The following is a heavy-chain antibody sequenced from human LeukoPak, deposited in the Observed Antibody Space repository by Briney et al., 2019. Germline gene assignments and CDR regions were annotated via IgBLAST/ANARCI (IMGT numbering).Heavy chain of an antibody. CDR3: ARARSSIAAYDY. Sequence: PGGSLRLSCAASGFTVGSNYMSWVRQAPGKGLEWVSVIYSGGSTYYADSVKGRFTISRDNSKNTLYLQMNSLRAEDTAVYYCARARSSIAAYDYWGQGTLVTVSS. V-gene: IGHV3-53*01. D-gene: IGHD6-6*01. CDR2: IYSGGST. CDR1: GFTVGSNY. J-gene: IGHJ4*02.